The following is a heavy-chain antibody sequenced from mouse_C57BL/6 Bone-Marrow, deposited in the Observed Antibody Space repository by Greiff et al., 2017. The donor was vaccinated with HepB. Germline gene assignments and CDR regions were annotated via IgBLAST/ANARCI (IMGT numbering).Heavy chain of an antibody. D-gene: IGHD1-1*01. Sequence: QVQLQQSGAELVMPGASVKLSCKASGYTFTSYWMHWVKQRPGQGLEWIGEIDPSDSYTNYNQKFKGKSTLTVDKSSSTAYMQLSSLTSEDSAVYYCANGGVSTVVATEHWYFDVWGTGTTVTVSS. J-gene: IGHJ1*03. CDR2: IDPSDSYT. CDR1: GYTFTSYW. V-gene: IGHV1-69*01. CDR3: ANGGVSTVVATEHWYFDV.